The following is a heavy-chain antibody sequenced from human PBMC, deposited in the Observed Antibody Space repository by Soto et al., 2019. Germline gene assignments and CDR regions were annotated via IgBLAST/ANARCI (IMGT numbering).Heavy chain of an antibody. Sequence: LSLTCIDSGESISSSSYYWGWIRQPPGKGLEWIGSIYYSGRTYYNPSFKSRVTISIDTSKNQFSLKLSSVTATDTAVYYCARQRTTVVTQAYFDHWGQGALVTVSS. CDR2: IYYSGRT. V-gene: IGHV4-39*01. J-gene: IGHJ4*02. CDR3: ARQRTTVVTQAYFDH. D-gene: IGHD2-21*02. CDR1: GESISSSSYY.